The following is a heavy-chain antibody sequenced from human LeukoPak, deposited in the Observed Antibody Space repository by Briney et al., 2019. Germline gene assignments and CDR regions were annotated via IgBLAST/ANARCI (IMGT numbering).Heavy chain of an antibody. CDR3: ARGKAYCSGGSCYPLDY. Sequence: SSETLSLTCTVSGGSIRSNGYYWGWIRQPPGKGLEWIGSIYYSGSTYYNPSLKSRVTMSVDTSKNQFSLNLSSVTAADTAVYYCARGKAYCSGGSCYPLDYWGQGTLVTVSS. CDR1: GGSIRSNGYY. CDR2: IYYSGST. J-gene: IGHJ4*02. V-gene: IGHV4-39*01. D-gene: IGHD2-15*01.